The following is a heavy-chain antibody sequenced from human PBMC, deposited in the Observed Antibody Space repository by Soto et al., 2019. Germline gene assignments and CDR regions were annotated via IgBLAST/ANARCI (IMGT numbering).Heavy chain of an antibody. CDR2: IIPTFGTA. Sequence: ASVKVSCKASGGTFSSYAISWVRQAPGQGLEWMGGIIPTFGTANYAQKFQGRVTITADESTSTAYMELSSLRSEDTAVYYCARYANCSSTRCYRPSYHYYGMDVWGPGTTVTVS. D-gene: IGHD2-2*02. V-gene: IGHV1-69*13. CDR1: GGTFSSYA. CDR3: ARYANCSSTRCYRPSYHYYGMDV. J-gene: IGHJ6*02.